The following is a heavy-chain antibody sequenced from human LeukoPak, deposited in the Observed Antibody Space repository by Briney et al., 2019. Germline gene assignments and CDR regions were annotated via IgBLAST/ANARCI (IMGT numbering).Heavy chain of an antibody. CDR3: ARDGTSTDDY. V-gene: IGHV1-18*04. CDR2: ISGYNDNT. CDR1: GYTFTDYY. D-gene: IGHD2-2*01. J-gene: IGHJ4*02. Sequence: ASVKVSCKASGYTFTDYYIHWVRQAPGQGLEWMGWISGYNDNTNYAQKFQGRLTVTTDTSTSTTYMELRSLRSDDTAVYYCARDGTSTDDYWGQGTLVTVSS.